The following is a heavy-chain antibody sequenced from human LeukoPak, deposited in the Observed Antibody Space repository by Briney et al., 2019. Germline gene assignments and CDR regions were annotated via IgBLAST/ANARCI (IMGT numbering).Heavy chain of an antibody. J-gene: IGHJ6*03. D-gene: IGHD3-10*01. CDR2: INPSGGST. CDR1: GGTFSSYA. CDR3: AREVTMVRGYHGYYYYMDV. Sequence: ASVKVSCKASGGTFSSYAISWVRQAPGQGLEWMGIINPSGGSTSYAQKFQGRVTMTTDTSTSTAYMELRSLRSDDTAVYYCAREVTMVRGYHGYYYYMDVWGKGTTVTVSS. V-gene: IGHV1-46*01.